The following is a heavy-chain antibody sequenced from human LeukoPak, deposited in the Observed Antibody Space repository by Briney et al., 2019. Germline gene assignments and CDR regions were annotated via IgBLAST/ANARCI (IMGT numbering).Heavy chain of an antibody. D-gene: IGHD6-19*01. CDR2: ISAYNGNT. CDR3: ARGSSGWYISSVPLYFDY. CDR1: GYTFTSYG. Sequence: ASVTVSFKASGYTFTSYGISWVRQAPGQGLEWMGWISAYNGNTNYAQKLQGRVTMTTDTSTSTAYMELRSLRSDDTAVYYCARGSSGWYISSVPLYFDYWGQGTLVTVSS. J-gene: IGHJ4*02. V-gene: IGHV1-18*01.